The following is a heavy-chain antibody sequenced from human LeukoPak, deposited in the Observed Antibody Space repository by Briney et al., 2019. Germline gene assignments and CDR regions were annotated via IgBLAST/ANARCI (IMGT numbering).Heavy chain of an antibody. V-gene: IGHV3-20*04. J-gene: IGHJ2*01. D-gene: IGHD4-17*01. CDR1: GFTFDDYG. CDR2: ITWNGVGT. Sequence: GGSLRLSCAASGFTFDDYGMIWVRQAPGKGLEWVSYITWNGVGTAYADSMKGRFTVSRDNVKNSLFLQMDSLRAEDTALYYCARSMTTVTPRFFDLWGRGTLVTVSS. CDR3: ARSMTTVTPRFFDL.